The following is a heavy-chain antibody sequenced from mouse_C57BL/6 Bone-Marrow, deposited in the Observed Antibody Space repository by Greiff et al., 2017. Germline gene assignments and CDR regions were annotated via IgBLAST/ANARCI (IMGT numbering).Heavy chain of an antibody. J-gene: IGHJ3*01. CDR2: IDPENGDT. CDR1: GFNIKDDY. D-gene: IGHD2-3*01. Sequence: VQLQQSGAELVRPGASVKLSCTASGFNIKDDYMHWVKQRPEQGLEWIGWIDPENGDTEYASKFQGKATITADTSSNTAYLQLSSLTSEDTAVYDCTVYDGDYEAYWGQGTLVTVSA. V-gene: IGHV14-4*01. CDR3: TVYDGDYEAY.